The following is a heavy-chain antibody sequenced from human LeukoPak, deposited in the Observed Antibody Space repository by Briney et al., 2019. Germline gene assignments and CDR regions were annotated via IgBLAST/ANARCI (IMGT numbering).Heavy chain of an antibody. CDR2: INPNSGGT. CDR3: ARDQTWGYYMDV. Sequence: GASVKVSCKASGYTFTGYYMHWVRQAPGQGLEWMGWINPNSGGTNYAQKFQGRVTMTRDTYISTVYMELSRLRSDDTAVYYCARDQTWGYYMDVWGKGTTVTVSS. V-gene: IGHV1-2*02. D-gene: IGHD1-26*01. CDR1: GYTFTGYY. J-gene: IGHJ6*03.